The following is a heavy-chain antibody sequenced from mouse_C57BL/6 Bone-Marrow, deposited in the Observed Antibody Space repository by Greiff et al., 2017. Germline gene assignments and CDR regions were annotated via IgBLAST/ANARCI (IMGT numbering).Heavy chain of an antibody. CDR3: ARDYYGSSWDFDY. D-gene: IGHD1-1*01. CDR1: GYTFTDYY. Sequence: VQLQQSGPELVKPGASVKISCKASGYTFTDYYMSWVKQSHGKSLEWIGDINPNNGGTSYNQKLKGKATLTVDKSSSTAYMDLRSLTSEDSAVYYCARDYYGSSWDFDYWGQGTILTVSS. J-gene: IGHJ2*01. V-gene: IGHV1-26*01. CDR2: INPNNGGT.